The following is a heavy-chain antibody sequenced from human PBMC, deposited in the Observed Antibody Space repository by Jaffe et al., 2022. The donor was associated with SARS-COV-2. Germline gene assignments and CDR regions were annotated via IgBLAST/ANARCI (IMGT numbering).Heavy chain of an antibody. Sequence: EVQLVESGGGLVQPGGSLRLSCAASGFTFSSYWMSWVRQAPGKGLEWVANIKQDGSEKYYVDSVKGRFTISRDNAKNSLYLQMNSLRAEDTAVYYCARDRGGSSWYNDAFDIWGQGTMVTVSS. J-gene: IGHJ3*02. V-gene: IGHV3-7*01. D-gene: IGHD6-13*01. CDR1: GFTFSSYW. CDR3: ARDRGGSSWYNDAFDI. CDR2: IKQDGSEK.